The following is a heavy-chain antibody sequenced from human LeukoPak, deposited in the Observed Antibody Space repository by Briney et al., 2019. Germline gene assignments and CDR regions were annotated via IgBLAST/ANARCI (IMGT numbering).Heavy chain of an antibody. CDR1: GGTFSSYA. V-gene: IGHV1-69*05. J-gene: IGHJ4*02. CDR3: FFGGAAAGTLKGLYFDY. CDR2: IIPIFGTA. Sequence: ASVKVSCKASGGTFSSYAISWVRQAPGQGLEWMGGIIPIFGTANYAQKFQGRVTITTDESTSTAYMELSSLRSEDTAVYYCFFGGAAAGTLKGLYFDYWGQGTLVTVSS. D-gene: IGHD6-13*01.